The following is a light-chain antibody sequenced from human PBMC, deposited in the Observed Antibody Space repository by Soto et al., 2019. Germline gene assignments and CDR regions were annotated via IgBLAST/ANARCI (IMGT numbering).Light chain of an antibody. Sequence: QSVLTQPPSVSGAPGQRVTISCTGSSSNIGAGYDVHWYQQLPGTAPKLLIYGNNNRPSGVPDRFSGSKSGTSASLAITGLRAQDEADYYCQSYDSSVRRVFGRGTKLTVL. V-gene: IGLV1-40*01. CDR2: GNN. CDR1: SSNIGAGYD. J-gene: IGLJ2*01. CDR3: QSYDSSVRRV.